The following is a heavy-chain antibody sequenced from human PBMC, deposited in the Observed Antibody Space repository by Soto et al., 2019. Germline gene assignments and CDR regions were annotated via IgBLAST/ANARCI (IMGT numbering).Heavy chain of an antibody. CDR1: GGSINSYY. CDR2: DYYSGSA. D-gene: IGHD1-1*01. CDR3: ARLALTTTGKTPVSRWFDH. J-gene: IGHJ5*02. Sequence: SETLSLTCTVSGGSINSYYWYWIRQPPGKGLEWIGYDYYSGSANYNPSLKSRVTISVDTSKNQFSLKLSSVTAADTAVYYCARLALTTTGKTPVSRWFDHWGQGTPDTVS. V-gene: IGHV4-59*01.